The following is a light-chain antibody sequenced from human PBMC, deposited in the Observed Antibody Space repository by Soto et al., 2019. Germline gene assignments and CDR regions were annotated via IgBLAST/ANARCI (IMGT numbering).Light chain of an antibody. CDR1: QTISTH. V-gene: IGKV1-39*01. Sequence: DIQMTQSPSSLSVSVGDRVTITCRASQTISTHLNWYQRKAGEAPKFLIYAESSLQSGVPSRFSGSGSGTDFTLTISSLQAEDFAAYYCQQGYSIPYTFGQGTTLDIK. CDR2: AES. CDR3: QQGYSIPYT. J-gene: IGKJ2*01.